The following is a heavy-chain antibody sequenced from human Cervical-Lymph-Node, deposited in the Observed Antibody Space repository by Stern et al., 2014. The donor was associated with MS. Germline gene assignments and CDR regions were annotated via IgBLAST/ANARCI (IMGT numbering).Heavy chain of an antibody. Sequence: QVQLVQSGAEVKKPGSSVKVSCKASGDSLSRFAISWVRQAPGQGIEWMGGIIPISGKANYAQKFQGRVKLIADESTSTAYMELSSLKSEDAAVYYCASSYTGWDNPFHFYGMDVWGQGTTVTVSS. CDR2: IIPISGKA. CDR3: ASSYTGWDNPFHFYGMDV. CDR1: GDSLSRFA. D-gene: IGHD6-19*01. V-gene: IGHV1-69*01. J-gene: IGHJ6*02.